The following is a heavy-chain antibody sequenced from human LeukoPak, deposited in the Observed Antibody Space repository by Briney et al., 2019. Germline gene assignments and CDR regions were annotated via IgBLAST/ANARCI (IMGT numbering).Heavy chain of an antibody. Sequence: SETLSLTCAVYGGSFSGYYWSWIRQPPGKGLEWIGEINHSGSTNYNPSLKSRVTISGDTSKHHFSLELRSVTAADTAVYYCAISGNYFSSDAFDIWGQGTMVTVSS. V-gene: IGHV4-34*01. CDR2: INHSGST. D-gene: IGHD1-26*01. J-gene: IGHJ3*02. CDR1: GGSFSGYY. CDR3: AISGNYFSSDAFDI.